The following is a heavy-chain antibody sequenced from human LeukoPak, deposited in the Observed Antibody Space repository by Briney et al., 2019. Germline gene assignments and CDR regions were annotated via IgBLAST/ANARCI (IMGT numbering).Heavy chain of an antibody. CDR2: TNPDGSQK. Sequence: SGGSLRLSCAASGFSFNKYWMSWVGQAPGKGMEWVANTNPDGSQKYYVDSVRGRFTISRDNAKNLLFLQMSNLRAEDAALYYCAADGYNSARDNLGQGTLVTVSS. J-gene: IGHJ4*02. D-gene: IGHD5-18*01. CDR3: AADGYNSARDN. V-gene: IGHV3-7*01. CDR1: GFSFNKYW.